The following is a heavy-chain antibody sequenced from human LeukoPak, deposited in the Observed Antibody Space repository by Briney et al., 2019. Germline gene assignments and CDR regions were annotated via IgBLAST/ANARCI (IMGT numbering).Heavy chain of an antibody. CDR3: ASRRDGPYSQMT. J-gene: IGHJ4*02. Sequence: GGSLRLSCSASGFTFSSYAMHWVRQAPGKGLEYVSAISSNGGSTYYADSVKGRFTISRDNSKNTLYLQMSSLRAEDTAVYYCASRRDGPYSQMTWGQGALVTVSS. D-gene: IGHD3-16*01. V-gene: IGHV3-64D*06. CDR2: ISSNGGST. CDR1: GFTFSSYA.